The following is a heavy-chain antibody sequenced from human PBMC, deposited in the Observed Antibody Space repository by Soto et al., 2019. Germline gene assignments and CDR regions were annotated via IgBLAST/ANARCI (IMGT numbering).Heavy chain of an antibody. V-gene: IGHV4-34*01. J-gene: IGHJ4*02. Sequence: SETLSLTCAVYGGSFSGYYWSWIRQPPGKGLEWIGEINHSGSTNYNPSLKSRVTISVDTSKNQFSLKLSSLTAADTAVYYCARSDSRGWPFLVDSWGQGILVTVSS. D-gene: IGHD3-22*01. CDR2: INHSGST. CDR3: ARSDSRGWPFLVDS. CDR1: GGSFSGYY.